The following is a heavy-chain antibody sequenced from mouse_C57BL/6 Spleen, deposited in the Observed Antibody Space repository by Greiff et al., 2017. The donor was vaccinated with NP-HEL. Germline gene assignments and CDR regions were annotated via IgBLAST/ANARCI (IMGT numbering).Heavy chain of an antibody. CDR1: GFNIKDYY. J-gene: IGHJ4*01. CDR3: AASMMVTPTLYYYAMDY. Sequence: EVQLQQSGAELVKPGASVKLSCTASGFNIKDYYMHWVKQRTEQGLEWIGRIDPEDGETKYAPKFQGKATITADTSSNTAYLQLSSLTSEDTAVYYCAASMMVTPTLYYYAMDYWGQGTSVTVSS. CDR2: IDPEDGET. D-gene: IGHD2-3*01. V-gene: IGHV14-2*01.